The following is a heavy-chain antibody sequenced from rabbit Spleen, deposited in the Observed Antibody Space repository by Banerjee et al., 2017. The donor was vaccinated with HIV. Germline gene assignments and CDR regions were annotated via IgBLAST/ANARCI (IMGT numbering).Heavy chain of an antibody. V-gene: IGHV1S45*01. D-gene: IGHD2-1*01. J-gene: IGHJ4*01. CDR2: IDTSNGDT. CDR1: GFSFSSNW. Sequence: LEESGGGLVKPGGTLTLTCTVSGFSFSSNWICWVRQAPGKGLEWIACIDTSNGDTDYANWPKGRFTISKTSSTTVTLQMTSLTAADTATYFCARSLRDYNWGVNLWGPGTLVTVS. CDR3: ARSLRDYNWGVNL.